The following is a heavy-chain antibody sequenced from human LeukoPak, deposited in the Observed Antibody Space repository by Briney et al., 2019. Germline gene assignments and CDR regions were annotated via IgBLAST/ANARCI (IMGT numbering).Heavy chain of an antibody. CDR2: INHSGST. Sequence: PSETLSLTCAVYGGSFSGYYWSWIRQPPGKGLEWIGEINHSGSTNYNPSLKSRVTISVDTFKNQFSLKLSSVTAADTAVYYCARGTDYYGSGSYYKDWGQGTLVTVSS. D-gene: IGHD3-10*01. CDR1: GGSFSGYY. V-gene: IGHV4-34*01. J-gene: IGHJ4*02. CDR3: ARGTDYYGSGSYYKD.